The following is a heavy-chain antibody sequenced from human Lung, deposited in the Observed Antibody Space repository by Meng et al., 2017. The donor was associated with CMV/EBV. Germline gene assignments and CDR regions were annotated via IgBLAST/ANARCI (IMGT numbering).Heavy chain of an antibody. Sequence: GESLKISCAASGFTFSSYDMSWVRQAPGKGLEWVSSISTGGRDLYYADSVKGRFTISRDNAKNSLYLQMNSLRAEDTAVYFCARVWGKGSGYDFDLWGQGPPVPFSS. CDR3: ARVWGKGSGYDFDL. D-gene: IGHD5-12*01. J-gene: IGHJ4*02. V-gene: IGHV3-21*01. CDR1: GFTFSSYD. CDR2: ISTGGRDL.